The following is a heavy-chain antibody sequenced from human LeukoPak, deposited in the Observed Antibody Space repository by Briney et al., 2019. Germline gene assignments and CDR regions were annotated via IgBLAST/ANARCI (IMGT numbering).Heavy chain of an antibody. CDR2: ISMNVQTT. CDR1: GFTFTSHV. Sequence: GGSLRLSRSASGFTFTSHVMHWVRQAPGKGLQYVSGISMNVQTTYYTGSVKGRFTISRDSSKNTVYLQMNSLTAEDTAVYYCVREGLERRTNFDYWGQGTLVSVS. V-gene: IGHV3-64D*06. D-gene: IGHD1-1*01. CDR3: VREGLERRTNFDY. J-gene: IGHJ4*02.